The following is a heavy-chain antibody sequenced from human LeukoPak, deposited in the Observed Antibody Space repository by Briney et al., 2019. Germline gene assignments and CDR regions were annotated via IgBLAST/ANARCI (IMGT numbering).Heavy chain of an antibody. CDR2: IYYSGST. CDR1: GDSISSGGYS. D-gene: IGHD5-24*01. V-gene: IGHV4-31*03. CDR3: ARGELPDY. J-gene: IGHJ4*02. Sequence: SETLSLTCTASGDSISSGGYSWTWIRQYPGKGLQWIGYIYYSGSTYYNPSLKSRVTMSVDTSKNQFSLKLSSVTAADAAVYYCARGELPDYWGQGTLVTVSS.